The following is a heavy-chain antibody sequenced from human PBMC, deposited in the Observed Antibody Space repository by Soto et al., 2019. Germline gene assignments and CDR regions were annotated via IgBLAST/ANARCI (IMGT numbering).Heavy chain of an antibody. CDR3: ARDLGGQIVDY. J-gene: IGHJ4*02. V-gene: IGHV1-18*01. CDR2: ISGYNGNT. Sequence: QVQLVQSGAEVKKPGASVKVSCKASGYTFTSYGISWVRQAPGQGLEWMGWISGYNGNTKYAQKLQGRVTMTTDTCTSTAEMEVRSLRSDDTAVDYCARDLGGQIVDYWGQGTLVTVSS. D-gene: IGHD1-26*01. CDR1: GYTFTSYG.